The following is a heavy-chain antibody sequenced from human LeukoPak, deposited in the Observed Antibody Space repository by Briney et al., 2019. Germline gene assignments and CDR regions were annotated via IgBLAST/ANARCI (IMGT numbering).Heavy chain of an antibody. Sequence: SETLSLTCTVSGGSISSGSYYWSWIRQPAGKGLEWIGRTYTSGSTNYNPSLKSRVTMSVDTSKNQFSPKLSSVTAADTAVYYCARDRNLAAGTTKVFDYWGQGTLVTVSS. CDR1: GGSISSGSYY. CDR3: ARDRNLAAGTTKVFDY. CDR2: TYTSGST. D-gene: IGHD6-13*01. J-gene: IGHJ4*02. V-gene: IGHV4-61*02.